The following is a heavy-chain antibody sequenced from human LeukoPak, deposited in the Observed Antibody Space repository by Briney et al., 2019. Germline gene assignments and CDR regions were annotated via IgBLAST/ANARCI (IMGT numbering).Heavy chain of an antibody. Sequence: SETLSLTCTVSGGSISSYYWSWIRQPAGKGLEWIGRIYTSGSTNYNPSLKSRVTISVDTSKNQFSLKLTFVTAADTAVYYCASSTIFGVVANWFDPWGQGTLVTVSS. D-gene: IGHD3-3*01. CDR3: ASSTIFGVVANWFDP. J-gene: IGHJ5*02. CDR2: IYTSGST. CDR1: GGSISSYY. V-gene: IGHV4-4*07.